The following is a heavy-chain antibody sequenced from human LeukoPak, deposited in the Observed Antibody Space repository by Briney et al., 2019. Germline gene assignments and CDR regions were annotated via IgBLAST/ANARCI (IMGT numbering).Heavy chain of an antibody. V-gene: IGHV3-23*01. D-gene: IGHD3-22*01. CDR3: AKDYYDGSGYYYEPFDC. J-gene: IGHJ4*02. CDR1: GFTFSSYA. CDR2: ISGRGGRT. Sequence: GGSLRLSCAASGFTFSSYAMSWVRQAPGKGLEWVSAISGRGGRTYYADSVKGRFTISRDNSKNTLYLQMNSLRAEDTAVYYCAKDYYDGSGYYYEPFDCWGQGTLVTVSS.